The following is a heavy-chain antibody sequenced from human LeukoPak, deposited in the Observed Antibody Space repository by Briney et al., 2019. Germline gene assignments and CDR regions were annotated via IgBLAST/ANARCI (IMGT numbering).Heavy chain of an antibody. D-gene: IGHD3-22*01. CDR2: ASANNGDT. J-gene: IGHJ4*02. V-gene: IGHV1-18*01. CDR3: ARVLGSRYYYDSSGYLDY. Sequence: ASVKVSCKASGYTFTSYGISWVRQAPGQGLEWLGWASANNGDTNCAQKVQGRVTMTTDTSASTAYMELRSLRSDDTAVYYCARVLGSRYYYDSSGYLDYWGQGTLITVSS. CDR1: GYTFTSYG.